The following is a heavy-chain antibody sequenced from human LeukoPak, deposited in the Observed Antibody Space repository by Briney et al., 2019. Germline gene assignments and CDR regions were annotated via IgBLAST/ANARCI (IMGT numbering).Heavy chain of an antibody. CDR2: ISGSGDNT. Sequence: GALRLSCAASGFSFGSYAMSWVRQAPGKGLEWVSSISGSGDNTYYAESVKGRFTISRDNSKNTLFLQMNSLRAEDTAVFYCAKRSGYTTGWFFDFWGQGTLVTVSS. V-gene: IGHV3-23*01. CDR3: AKRSGYTTGWFFDF. J-gene: IGHJ4*02. D-gene: IGHD6-19*01. CDR1: GFSFGSYA.